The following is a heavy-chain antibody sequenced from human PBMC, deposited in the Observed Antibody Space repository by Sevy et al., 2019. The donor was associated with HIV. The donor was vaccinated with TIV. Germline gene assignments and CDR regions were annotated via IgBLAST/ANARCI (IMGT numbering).Heavy chain of an antibody. CDR3: AKALGYGCNFHLYFDL. J-gene: IGHJ2*01. Sequence: GGSLRLSCAASGFTFDDYAMHWVRQAPGKGLEWVSGIGWNSGSIGYADSVKGRFTISRDNAKNSPYLQMNSLRADDTAFYYCAKALGYGCNFHLYFDLWGRGTLVTVSS. CDR1: GFTFDDYA. CDR2: IGWNSGSI. D-gene: IGHD4-17*01. V-gene: IGHV3-9*01.